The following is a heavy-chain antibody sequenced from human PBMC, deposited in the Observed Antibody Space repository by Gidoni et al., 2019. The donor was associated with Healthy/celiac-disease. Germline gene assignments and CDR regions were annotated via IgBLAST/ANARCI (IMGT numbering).Heavy chain of an antibody. V-gene: IGHV3-66*02. CDR3: ARDYDFWSGYHDY. CDR2: IYSGGST. CDR1: GFPVSSNY. Sequence: EVQLVESGGGLVQPGGSLRLSCAASGFPVSSNYMSWVRQAPGKGLEWVSVIYSGGSTYYADSVKGRFTISRDNSKNTLYLQMNSLRAEDTAVYYCARDYDFWSGYHDYWGQGTLVTVSS. D-gene: IGHD3-3*01. J-gene: IGHJ4*02.